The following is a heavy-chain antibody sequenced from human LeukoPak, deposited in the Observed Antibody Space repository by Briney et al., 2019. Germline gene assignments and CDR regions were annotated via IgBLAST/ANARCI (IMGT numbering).Heavy chain of an antibody. CDR2: IKQDGSEK. CDR1: GFTFSSYW. J-gene: IGHJ4*02. Sequence: GGSLRLSCAASGFTFSSYWMSWVRQAPGKGLEWVANIKQDGSEKYYVDSVKGRFTISRDNAKNSLYLQMNSLRAEDTAVYYCARDRRYGDYSDFDYWGQGTLVTVSS. D-gene: IGHD4-17*01. CDR3: ARDRRYGDYSDFDY. V-gene: IGHV3-7*01.